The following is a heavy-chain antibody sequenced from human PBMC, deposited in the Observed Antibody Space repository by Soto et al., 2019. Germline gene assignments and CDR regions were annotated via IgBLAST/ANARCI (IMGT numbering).Heavy chain of an antibody. Sequence: GESLKISCKGSGYSFTSYWIGWVRQMPGKGLEWMGIIYPGDSDTRYSPSFQGQVTISADKSIRTAYLQWSSLKASETAMYYCARPGSWDNRYYYYYGMDVWGQGTTVTVSS. CDR3: ARPGSWDNRYYYYYGMDV. D-gene: IGHD6-13*01. CDR2: IYPGDSDT. J-gene: IGHJ6*02. CDR1: GYSFTSYW. V-gene: IGHV5-51*01.